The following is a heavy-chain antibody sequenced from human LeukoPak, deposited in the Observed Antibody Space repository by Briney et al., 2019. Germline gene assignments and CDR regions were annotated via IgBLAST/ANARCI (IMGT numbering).Heavy chain of an antibody. CDR3: ARGLGGASKHFDY. J-gene: IGHJ4*02. D-gene: IGHD1-26*01. CDR1: GGSISSSSYY. V-gene: IGHV4-39*01. Sequence: SETLSLTCTVSGGSISSSSYYWGWIRQPPGKGLEWIGSIYYSGSTYYNPSLKSRVTISVDTSKNQFSLKLSSVTAADTAVYYCARGLGGASKHFDYWGQGTLVPVSS. CDR2: IYYSGST.